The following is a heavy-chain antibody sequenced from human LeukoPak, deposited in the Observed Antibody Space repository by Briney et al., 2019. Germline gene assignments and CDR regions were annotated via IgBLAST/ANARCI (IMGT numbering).Heavy chain of an antibody. CDR1: GGSISSYY. V-gene: IGHV4-59*08. J-gene: IGHJ4*02. D-gene: IGHD6-6*01. CDR3: ARTIAARSRYDY. Sequence: PSETLSLTCTVSGGSISSYYWSWIRQPPGKGLEWIGYIYYSGSTNYNPSLKSRVTISVDTSKNQFSLKLSSVTAADTAVYYCARTIAARSRYDYWGQGTLVTVSS. CDR2: IYYSGST.